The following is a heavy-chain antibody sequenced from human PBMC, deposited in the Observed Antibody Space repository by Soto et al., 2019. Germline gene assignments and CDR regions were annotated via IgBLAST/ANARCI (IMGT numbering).Heavy chain of an antibody. J-gene: IGHJ4*02. CDR3: TTGSTSRKNY. CDR2: IKSRTDGGTT. V-gene: IGHV3-15*01. D-gene: IGHD6-6*01. CDR1: GFTFSNAW. Sequence: EVQLVESGGGLVIPGGSLRLSCAASGFTFSNAWLSWVRQAPGKGLEWVGRIKSRTDGGTTDYTAPVKGRFTISRDDSKNTLYLQMNSLKIEDTAVYYCTTGSTSRKNYWGQGTLVTVSS.